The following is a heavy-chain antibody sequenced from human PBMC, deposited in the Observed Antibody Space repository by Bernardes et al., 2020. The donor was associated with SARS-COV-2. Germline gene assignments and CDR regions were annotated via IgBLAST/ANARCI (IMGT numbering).Heavy chain of an antibody. CDR1: GFTFGDYA. J-gene: IGHJ6*02. D-gene: IGHD1-26*01. CDR3: TSTLVGATIFYYYYYGMDV. V-gene: IGHV3-49*04. Sequence: SLRLSCTASGFTFGDYAMSWVRQAPGKGLEWVGFIRSKAYGGTTEYAASVKGRFTISRDDSKSIAYLQMNSLKTEDTAVYYCTSTLVGATIFYYYYYGMDVWGQGTTVTVSS. CDR2: IRSKAYGGTT.